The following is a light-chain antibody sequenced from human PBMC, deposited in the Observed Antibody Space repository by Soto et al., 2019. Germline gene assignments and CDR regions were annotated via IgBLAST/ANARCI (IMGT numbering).Light chain of an antibody. J-gene: IGKJ1*01. CDR1: QSVSNNH. CDR3: QQFGSSPWT. CDR2: DAS. Sequence: VVLTQSPGTLSLSPGERATLSCRASQSVSNNHLAWYQQKPGQAPRLLIYDASSRATGIPDRFSGSGSGTDFTLTISRLEPEDFAVYYCQQFGSSPWTFGQGTKVDIK. V-gene: IGKV3-20*01.